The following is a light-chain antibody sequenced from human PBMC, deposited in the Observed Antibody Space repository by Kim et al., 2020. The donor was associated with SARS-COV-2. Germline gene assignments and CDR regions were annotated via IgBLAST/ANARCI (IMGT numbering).Light chain of an antibody. J-gene: IGLJ2*01. V-gene: IGLV3-19*01. CDR1: SLRKYY. CDR2: GKN. Sequence: SSELTQDPAVSVALGQTVRITCQGDSLRKYYASWYQQKPGQAPVLLISGKNNRPSGIPERFSGSSSGNTASLTIAGAQAEDEADYYCNSRDTSNFVIFGGGTQLTVL. CDR3: NSRDTSNFVI.